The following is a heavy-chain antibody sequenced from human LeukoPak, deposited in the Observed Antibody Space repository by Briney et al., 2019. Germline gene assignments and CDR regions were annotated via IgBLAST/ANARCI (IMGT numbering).Heavy chain of an antibody. CDR1: GDSISSQNW. CDR2: IYHNGRV. J-gene: IGHJ4*02. V-gene: IGHV4-4*02. Sequence: PSGTLSLTWDVSGDSISSQNWWTWVRQSAGKGLEWIGEIYHNGRVRYNPSLQSRLTISVDTSKNQFSLKLSSVTAADTAVYYCARHRPDDSSGSSFDYWGQGTLVTVSS. D-gene: IGHD3-22*01. CDR3: ARHRPDDSSGSSFDY.